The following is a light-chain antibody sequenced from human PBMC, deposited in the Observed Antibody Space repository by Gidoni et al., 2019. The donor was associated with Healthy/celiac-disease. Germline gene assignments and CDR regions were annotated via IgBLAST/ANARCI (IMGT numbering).Light chain of an antibody. J-gene: IGKJ1*01. CDR2: AAS. V-gene: IGKV1-39*01. Sequence: DLQMTQSPSSLSAYVGDRVTITCRASQSISSYLNWYQQKPGKAPKLLIYAASSLQSGVPSRFSGSGSGTDFTLTISSLQPEDFATYYCQQSYSNPWTFGQGTKVEIK. CDR1: QSISSY. CDR3: QQSYSNPWT.